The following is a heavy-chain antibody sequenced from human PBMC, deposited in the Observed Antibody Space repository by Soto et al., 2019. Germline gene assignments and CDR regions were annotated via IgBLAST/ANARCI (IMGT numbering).Heavy chain of an antibody. CDR3: ARVRKYYGSSGSLDY. V-gene: IGHV1-2*02. Sequence: ASVEVSCKSSGYTFTGYFMHWVRQAPGQGLEWMGWINPNSGDTKYAQKFQGRVTMTRDMSISTAYMELRRLTSDDTAGYYCARVRKYYGSSGSLDYWGQGTLVTVSS. J-gene: IGHJ4*02. CDR2: INPNSGDT. D-gene: IGHD3-22*01. CDR1: GYTFTGYF.